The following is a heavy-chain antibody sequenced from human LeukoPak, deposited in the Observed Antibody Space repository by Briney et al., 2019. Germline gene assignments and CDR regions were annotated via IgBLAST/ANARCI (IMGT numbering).Heavy chain of an antibody. CDR3: ARPEVGATRGLDY. D-gene: IGHD1-26*01. J-gene: IGHJ4*02. V-gene: IGHV4-39*01. Sequence: SETLSLTCTVSGGSIGSSSYYWGWIRRPPGKGLEWIGSIYYSGSTYYNPSLKSRVTISVDTSKNQFSLKLSSVTAADTAVYYCARPEVGATRGLDYWGQGTLVTVSS. CDR1: GGSIGSSSYY. CDR2: IYYSGST.